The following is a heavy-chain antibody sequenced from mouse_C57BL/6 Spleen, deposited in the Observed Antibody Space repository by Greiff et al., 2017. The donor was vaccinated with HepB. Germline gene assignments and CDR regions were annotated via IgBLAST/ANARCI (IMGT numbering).Heavy chain of an antibody. CDR2: INYDGSST. CDR3: ARAYYDYDGAMDY. V-gene: IGHV5-16*01. Sequence: EVMLVESEGGLVQPGSSMKLSCTASGFTFSDYYMAWVRQVPEKGLEWVANINYDGSSTYYLDSLKSRFIISRDNAKNILYLQMSSLKSEDTATYYCARAYYDYDGAMDYWGQGTSVTVSS. J-gene: IGHJ4*01. D-gene: IGHD2-4*01. CDR1: GFTFSDYY.